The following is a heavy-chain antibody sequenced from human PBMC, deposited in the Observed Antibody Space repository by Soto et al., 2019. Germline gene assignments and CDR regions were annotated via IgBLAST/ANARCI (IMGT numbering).Heavy chain of an antibody. CDR3: ARRVLGGFPYMDV. D-gene: IGHD2-15*01. Sequence: SETLSLTCTVSGGSISGYYWSWIRQPPGKKLEWIGFIYYAGSTNYNPSLKSRVTLSVDTSKSQFSLKLSSVTAADTAVYYCARRVLGGFPYMDVWGKGTTVTVSS. J-gene: IGHJ6*03. CDR2: IYYAGST. V-gene: IGHV4-59*08. CDR1: GGSISGYY.